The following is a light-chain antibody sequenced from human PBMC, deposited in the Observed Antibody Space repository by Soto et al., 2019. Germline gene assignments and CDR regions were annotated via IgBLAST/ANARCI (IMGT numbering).Light chain of an antibody. Sequence: QSALTQPASVSGSPGQSIXISCTGSTTDVGTXXYVSWYQHHPGKAPKLMIYEVNNRPSGISNRFSGSKSGNTASLTVSGLQAEDEADYYCSSYTNTGTLVLFGGGTKLTVL. CDR3: SSYTNTGTLVL. V-gene: IGLV2-14*01. J-gene: IGLJ2*01. CDR2: EVN. CDR1: TTDVGTXXY.